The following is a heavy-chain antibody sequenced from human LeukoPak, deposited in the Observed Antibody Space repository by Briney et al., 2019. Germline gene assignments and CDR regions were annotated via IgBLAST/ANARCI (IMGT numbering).Heavy chain of an antibody. D-gene: IGHD6-19*01. Sequence: PGGSLRLSCAASGFTFSSYAMSWVRQAPGKGLECVPAISGSGGSTYYADSVKGRFTISRDNSKNTLYLQMNSLRAEDTAVYYCAKDQEAVAGQTPFDYWGQGTLVTVSS. CDR1: GFTFSSYA. J-gene: IGHJ4*02. V-gene: IGHV3-23*01. CDR2: ISGSGGST. CDR3: AKDQEAVAGQTPFDY.